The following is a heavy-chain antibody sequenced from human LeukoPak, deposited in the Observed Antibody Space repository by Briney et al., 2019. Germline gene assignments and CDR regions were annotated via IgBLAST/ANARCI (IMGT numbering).Heavy chain of an antibody. Sequence: SETLSLTCTVSGGSISSYYWSCTRQPPGKGLEWIGYIYYSGSTNHNPSLKSRVTISVDTSKNQFYLKLSSVTAADTAVYCCAREGLTVTTFRWFDPWGQGTLVSVSS. V-gene: IGHV4-59*01. CDR2: IYYSGST. CDR1: GGSISSYY. D-gene: IGHD4-11*01. J-gene: IGHJ5*02. CDR3: AREGLTVTTFRWFDP.